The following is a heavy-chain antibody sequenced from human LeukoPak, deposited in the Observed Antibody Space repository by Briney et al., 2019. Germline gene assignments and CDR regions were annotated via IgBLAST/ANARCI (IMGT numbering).Heavy chain of an antibody. V-gene: IGHV4-30-2*01. D-gene: IGHD6-6*01. CDR3: ARTSIAARRANAFDI. Sequence: PAETLSLTCAVSGGSISSGGYSWSWIRQPPGKGLEWIGYIYHSGSTYYNPSLKSRVTISVDRSKNQFSLKLSSVTAADTAVYYCARTSIAARRANAFDIWGQGTMVTVSS. CDR1: GGSISSGGYS. CDR2: IYHSGST. J-gene: IGHJ3*02.